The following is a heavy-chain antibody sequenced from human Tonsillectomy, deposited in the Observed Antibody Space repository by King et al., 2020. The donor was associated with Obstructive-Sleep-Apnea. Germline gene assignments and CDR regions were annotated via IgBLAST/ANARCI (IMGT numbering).Heavy chain of an antibody. Sequence: VQLQESGPGLVKPSETLSLTCTVSGGSISSYYWSWIRQPPGKGLEWIGNIYYSGSTNYNPSLKSRVTISVDTSKNQFSLKLRSVTAADTAVYYCACNYFDGSGHIEYFLHWGQGTLVTVSS. CDR3: ACNYFDGSGHIEYFLH. J-gene: IGHJ1*01. D-gene: IGHD3-22*01. CDR1: GGSISSYY. CDR2: IYYSGST. V-gene: IGHV4-59*01.